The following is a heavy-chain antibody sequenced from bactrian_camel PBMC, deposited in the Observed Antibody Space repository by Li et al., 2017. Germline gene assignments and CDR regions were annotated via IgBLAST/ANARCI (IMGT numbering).Heavy chain of an antibody. Sequence: VQLVESGGGLVQPGGSLRLSCAASGFSFSTSAMSWVRQAPGKGLEWVSAISWRGDHTTYADSVKGRFTISQDDAKTTVYLQMNRLKPEETGIYYCAAGFTYWGQGTQVTVS. CDR3: AAGFTY. CDR1: GFSFSTSA. V-gene: IGHV3S40*01. CDR2: ISWRGDHT. D-gene: IGHD2*01. J-gene: IGHJ4*01.